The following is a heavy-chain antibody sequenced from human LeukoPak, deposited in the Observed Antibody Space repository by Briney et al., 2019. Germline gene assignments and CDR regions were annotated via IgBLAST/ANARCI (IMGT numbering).Heavy chain of an antibody. V-gene: IGHV1-24*01. Sequence: GASVKVSCKVSVYTLTELSMHWVRQAPGKGREWMGGFDPEDGETIYAPRFQGRVTMTEDTSTDTAYMALSSVRSEDTAVYYCATGYVHWGQGTMVTVSS. CDR2: FDPEDGET. D-gene: IGHD2-15*01. CDR1: VYTLTELS. J-gene: IGHJ4*02. CDR3: ATGYVH.